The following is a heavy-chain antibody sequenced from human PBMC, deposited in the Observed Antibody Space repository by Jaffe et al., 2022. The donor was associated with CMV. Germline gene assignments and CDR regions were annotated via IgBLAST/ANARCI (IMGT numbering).Heavy chain of an antibody. V-gene: IGHV3-15*01. CDR3: MTECSSTSCPPG. D-gene: IGHD2-2*01. CDR1: GFTFTKTW. Sequence: EVQLVESGGGLVKPGGSLRLSCAASGFTFTKTWMSWVRQAPGKGLEWVGRIKTKSDSDTADYAAPVKGRFTISRDDSKNMMYLQMNSLKIEDTAVYYCMTECSSTSCPPGWGQGTLVTASS. CDR2: IKTKSDSDTA. J-gene: IGHJ4*02.